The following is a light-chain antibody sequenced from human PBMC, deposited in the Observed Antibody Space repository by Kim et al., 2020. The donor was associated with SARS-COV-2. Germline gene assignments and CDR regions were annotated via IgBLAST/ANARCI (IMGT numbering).Light chain of an antibody. J-gene: IGKJ1*01. CDR2: AAS. CDR3: QQSYNSPPWT. V-gene: IGKV1-39*01. CDR1: QSISSY. Sequence: DIQMTQSPSSLSASVGDRVTITCRASQSISSYLNWYQQKPGKAPMLLIYAASSLQSGVPSRFSGSGSGTDFTLTINSLQPEDFATYYCQQSYNSPPWTFGQGTKVDIK.